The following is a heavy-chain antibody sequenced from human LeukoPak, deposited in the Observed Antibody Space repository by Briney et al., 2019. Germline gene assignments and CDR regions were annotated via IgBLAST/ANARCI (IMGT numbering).Heavy chain of an antibody. CDR3: AKATYSGSYSLPPFFDY. Sequence: GGSLRLSCAASGFTFSSYAMSWVRQAPGKGLEWVSGISGSGGSTYYADPVKGRFTISRDNSKNTVYLQMNSLRAEDTAVYYCAKATYSGSYSLPPFFDYWGQGTLVTVSS. V-gene: IGHV3-23*01. D-gene: IGHD1-26*01. J-gene: IGHJ4*02. CDR2: ISGSGGST. CDR1: GFTFSSYA.